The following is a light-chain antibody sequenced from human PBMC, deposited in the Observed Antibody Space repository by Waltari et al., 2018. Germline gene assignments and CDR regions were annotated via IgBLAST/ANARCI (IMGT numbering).Light chain of an antibody. Sequence: DIQMTQSPSSLSASVGDSVTITCQASQDSSNYLNWYQQKPGKDPKLLIYDASNLETGVPSRFSGSGSGTDFTFTISSLQPEDIATYYCQQYDNLPYTFGQGTKLEIK. CDR1: QDSSNY. CDR3: QQYDNLPYT. CDR2: DAS. V-gene: IGKV1-33*01. J-gene: IGKJ2*01.